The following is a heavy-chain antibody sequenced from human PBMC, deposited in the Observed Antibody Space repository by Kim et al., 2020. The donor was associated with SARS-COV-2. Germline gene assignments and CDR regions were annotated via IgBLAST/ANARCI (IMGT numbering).Heavy chain of an antibody. CDR2: IKSKGDGGTT. V-gene: IGHV3-15*01. D-gene: IGHD6-19*01. Sequence: GGSLRLSCDASGFTFSDAWMSWVRQAPGQGLEWVGRIKSKGDGGTTDNAAPVKGRFTISRDDSKNTLYLQMNNLKTEDTAVYYCATSARQWLVHDAFDVWGQGTMVTVSS. CDR3: ATSARQWLVHDAFDV. CDR1: GFTFSDAW. J-gene: IGHJ3*01.